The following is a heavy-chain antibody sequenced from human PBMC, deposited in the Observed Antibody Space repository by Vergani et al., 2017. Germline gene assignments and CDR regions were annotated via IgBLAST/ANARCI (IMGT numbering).Heavy chain of an antibody. CDR3: ARDSRYCSSTSCYVGRDWFDP. J-gene: IGHJ5*02. Sequence: QVQLVQSGAEVKKPGASVKVSCKASGYTFTSYYMHWVRQAPGQGLEWMGIINPSGGSTSYAQKFQGRVTMTRETSTSTVNRELSRLRSEDTAVYYCARDSRYCSSTSCYVGRDWFDPWGQGTLVTVSS. CDR1: GYTFTSYY. D-gene: IGHD2-2*01. V-gene: IGHV1-46*01. CDR2: INPSGGST.